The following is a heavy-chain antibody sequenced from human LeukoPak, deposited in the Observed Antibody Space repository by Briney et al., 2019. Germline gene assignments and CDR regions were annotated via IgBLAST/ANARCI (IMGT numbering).Heavy chain of an antibody. Sequence: GGSLRLSCVASGLTFSNYWLTWVRQAPGKGLEWVANINRDGSEKYYVDSVKGRFTISRDNANNSWNLQMNSLRAEDTAVYYCARGDHYFDYWGQGTLVTVPS. V-gene: IGHV3-7*04. CDR1: GLTFSNYW. J-gene: IGHJ4*02. CDR3: ARGDHYFDY. CDR2: INRDGSEK.